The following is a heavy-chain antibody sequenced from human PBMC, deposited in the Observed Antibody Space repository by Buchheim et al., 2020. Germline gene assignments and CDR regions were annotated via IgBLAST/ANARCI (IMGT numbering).Heavy chain of an antibody. CDR3: ASMELDCSGGSCYPIHFDY. CDR2: IYPGDSDT. Sequence: EVQLVQSGAEVKKPGESLKISCKGSGYSFTSYWIGWVRQMPGKGLEWMGIIYPGDSDTRYSPSFQGQVTISADKSISTAYPQWSSLKASDTAMYYCASMELDCSGGSCYPIHFDYWGQGTL. J-gene: IGHJ4*02. V-gene: IGHV5-51*03. D-gene: IGHD2-15*01. CDR1: GYSFTSYW.